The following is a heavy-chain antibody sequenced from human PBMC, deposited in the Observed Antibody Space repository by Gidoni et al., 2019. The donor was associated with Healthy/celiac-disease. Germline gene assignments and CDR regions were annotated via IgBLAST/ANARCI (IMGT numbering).Heavy chain of an antibody. Sequence: RFTISRDNAKNSLYLQMNSLRDEDTAVYYCARDGENTAMVIFDYWGQGTLVTVSS. J-gene: IGHJ4*02. D-gene: IGHD5-18*01. V-gene: IGHV3-48*02. CDR3: ARDGENTAMVIFDY.